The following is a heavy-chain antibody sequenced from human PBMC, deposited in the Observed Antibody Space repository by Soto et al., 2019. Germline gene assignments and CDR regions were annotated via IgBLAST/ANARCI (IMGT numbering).Heavy chain of an antibody. V-gene: IGHV4-59*01. CDR2: IYHSGST. D-gene: IGHD1-26*01. CDR1: GASIGGSC. Sequence: SQPLCLTCTVSGASIGGSCWRWIRQPPGKGLEWIGYIYHSGSTKYNPSLKSRVTMSEDTSKNQVSLRVTSVTAADTAVYYCARGMSGSYPGHWFDPSGQGTLVTVSS. CDR3: ARGMSGSYPGHWFDP. J-gene: IGHJ5*02.